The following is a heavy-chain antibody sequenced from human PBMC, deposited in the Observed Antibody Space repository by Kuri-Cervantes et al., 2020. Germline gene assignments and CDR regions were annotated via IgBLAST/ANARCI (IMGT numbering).Heavy chain of an antibody. V-gene: IGHV3-23*01. Sequence: GESLKISCAASGFTVSSNYMSWVRQAPGKGLEWVSAISGSGGSTYYADSVKGRFTISRDNSKNTLYLQMNSLRAEDTAVYYCASWGSGSWWGQGTLVTVSS. CDR2: ISGSGGST. D-gene: IGHD3-10*01. CDR1: GFTVSSNY. CDR3: ASWGSGSW. J-gene: IGHJ4*02.